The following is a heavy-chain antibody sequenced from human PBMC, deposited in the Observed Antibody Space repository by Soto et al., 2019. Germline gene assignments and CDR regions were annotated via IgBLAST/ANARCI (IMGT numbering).Heavy chain of an antibody. CDR1: GFTFSSYA. V-gene: IGHV3-23*01. CDR3: AKKAPRGGQLGYLDS. Sequence: GGSLRLSCAASGFTFSSYAMNWVRQAPGKGLEWVSAISGSGGSTFYADSVKGRFTISRDNSKNTLYMQMNSLRAEDTAVYFCAKKAPRGGQLGYLDSWGQGTLVTVSS. J-gene: IGHJ4*02. CDR2: ISGSGGST. D-gene: IGHD6-6*01.